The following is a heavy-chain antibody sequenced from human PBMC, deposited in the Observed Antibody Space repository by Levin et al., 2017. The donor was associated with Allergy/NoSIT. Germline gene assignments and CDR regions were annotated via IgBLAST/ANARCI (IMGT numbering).Heavy chain of an antibody. CDR2: IKEDGSEK. Sequence: GGSLRLSCAASGFAFSNYWMSWVRQAPGKGLEWLANIKEDGSEKNYVDSVKGRFTISRDNAKNLLYLQMNSLRADDTAVYYWASRGVVVVASTQTRGCWGQGTLVTVSS. CDR1: GFAFSNYW. CDR3: ASRGVVVVASTQTRGC. J-gene: IGHJ1*01. D-gene: IGHD2-15*01. V-gene: IGHV3-7*01.